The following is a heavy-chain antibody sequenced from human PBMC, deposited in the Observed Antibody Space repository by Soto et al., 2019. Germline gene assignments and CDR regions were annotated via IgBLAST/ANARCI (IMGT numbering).Heavy chain of an antibody. CDR1: GFTFSSYG. CDR2: IWYDGSNK. CDR3: ASLIVGATDDAFDI. D-gene: IGHD1-26*01. J-gene: IGHJ3*02. Sequence: QVQLVESGGGVVQPGRSLRLSCAASGFTFSSYGMHWVRQAPGKGLEWVAVIWYDGSNKYYADSVKGRFNITSDNSKNTLYRQTNSLRAKETAVYYCASLIVGATDDAFDIWGQGTMVTVSS. V-gene: IGHV3-33*01.